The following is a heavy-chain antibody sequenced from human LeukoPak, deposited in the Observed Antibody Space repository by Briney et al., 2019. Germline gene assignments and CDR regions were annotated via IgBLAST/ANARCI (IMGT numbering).Heavy chain of an antibody. J-gene: IGHJ4*02. CDR1: GGSISSYY. V-gene: IGHV4-4*07. Sequence: PSETLSLTCTVSGGSISSYYWSWVRQPAGKGLEWIGRINTSGFRNYNPSLKSRVTMSLDTSKNQFSLKLRSVTAADTAVYYCARTGGGFLTGSTPPYFDYWGQGTLVTVSS. D-gene: IGHD7-27*01. CDR2: INTSGFR. CDR3: ARTGGGFLTGSTPPYFDY.